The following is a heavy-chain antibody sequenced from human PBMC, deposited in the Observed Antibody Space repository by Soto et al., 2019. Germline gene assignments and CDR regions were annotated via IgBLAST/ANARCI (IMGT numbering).Heavy chain of an antibody. CDR1: GYTFTSYG. CDR2: ISAYNGNT. V-gene: IGHV1-18*01. Sequence: QVQLVKSGAEVKKPGASVKVSCKASGYTFTSYGISWVRQAPGQGLEWMGWISAYNGNTNYAQKLQGRVTMTTDTSTSTAYMELRSLRSDDTAVYYCARDGGYYDSSGYYYGRDYFDYWGQGTLVTVSS. D-gene: IGHD3-22*01. J-gene: IGHJ4*02. CDR3: ARDGGYYDSSGYYYGRDYFDY.